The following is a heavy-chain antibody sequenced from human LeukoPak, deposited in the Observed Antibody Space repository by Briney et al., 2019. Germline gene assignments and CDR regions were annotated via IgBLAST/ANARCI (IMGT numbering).Heavy chain of an antibody. CDR1: GFTFSSYA. CDR2: ISGSGGST. V-gene: IGHV3-23*01. J-gene: IGHJ4*02. Sequence: GGSLRLSCAASGFTFSSYAMSWVRRAPGKGLEWVSAISGSGGSTYYADSVKGRFTISRDNSKNTLYLQMNSLRAEDTAVYYCAKGHTVAGRYYFDYWGQGTLVTVSS. D-gene: IGHD6-19*01. CDR3: AKGHTVAGRYYFDY.